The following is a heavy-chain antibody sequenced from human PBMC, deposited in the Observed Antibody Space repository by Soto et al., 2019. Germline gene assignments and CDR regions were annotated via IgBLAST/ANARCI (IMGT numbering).Heavy chain of an antibody. Sequence: SETLSLTCTVSGGSISYEYYHWTWIRQSPGKGLEWIGYIHYSGSIIYNTSFKSRVTISVDTSKNQFSLQLSSVTAADTAVFFCAREDDGGDRDYYGLDVWGQGTTVTVSS. V-gene: IGHV4-30-4*08. CDR3: AREDDGGDRDYYGLDV. D-gene: IGHD2-21*02. CDR1: GGSISYEYYH. CDR2: IHYSGSI. J-gene: IGHJ6*02.